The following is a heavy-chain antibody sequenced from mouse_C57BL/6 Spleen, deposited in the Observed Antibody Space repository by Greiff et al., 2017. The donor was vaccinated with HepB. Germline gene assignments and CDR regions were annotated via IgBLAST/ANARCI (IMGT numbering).Heavy chain of an antibody. J-gene: IGHJ1*03. CDR1: GYTFTSYW. CDR3: ARRAVYITTVVDWYFDV. CDR2: IDPSDSYT. Sequence: QQSCKASGYTFTSYWMQWVKQRPGQGLEWIGEIDPSDSYTNYNQKFKGKATLTVDTSSSTAYMQLSSLTSEDSAVYYCARRAVYITTVVDWYFDVWGTGTTVTVSS. D-gene: IGHD1-1*01. V-gene: IGHV1-50*01.